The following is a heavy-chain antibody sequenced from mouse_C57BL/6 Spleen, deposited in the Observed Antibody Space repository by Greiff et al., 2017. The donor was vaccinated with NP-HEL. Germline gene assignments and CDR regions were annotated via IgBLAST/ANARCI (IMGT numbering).Heavy chain of an antibody. CDR1: GYTFTSYW. CDR2: IDPSDSYT. D-gene: IGHD2-12*01. J-gene: IGHJ2*01. CDR3: ARRTLYPYYFDY. Sequence: VQLQQPGAELVMPGASVKLSCKASGYTFTSYWMHWVKQRPGQGLEWIGEIDPSDSYTNYNQKFKGKSTLTVDKSSSTASMQLSSLTSEDSAVYYCARRTLYPYYFDYWGQGTTLTVSS. V-gene: IGHV1-69*01.